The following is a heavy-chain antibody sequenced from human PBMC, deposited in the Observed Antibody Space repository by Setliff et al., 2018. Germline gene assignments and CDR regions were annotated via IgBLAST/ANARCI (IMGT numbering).Heavy chain of an antibody. CDR3: ARDRGGTNPWFDS. CDR2: IYNRGHT. J-gene: IGHJ5*01. Sequence: PGGSLRLSCVVSGFSVSNDFMGWVRQAPGKGLEWVSVIYNRGHTYYADSVKGRFTISRDSSKNTLSLQMNSLTAEDTAMYYCARDRGGTNPWFDSWGQGTLVTVSS. CDR1: GFSVSNDF. D-gene: IGHD3-10*01. V-gene: IGHV3-53*01.